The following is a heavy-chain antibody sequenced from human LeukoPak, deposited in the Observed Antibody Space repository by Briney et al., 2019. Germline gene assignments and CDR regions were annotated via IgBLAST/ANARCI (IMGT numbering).Heavy chain of an antibody. J-gene: IGHJ5*02. CDR1: GYRFTSYW. CDR3: ARVVPAAIPRPWFDP. V-gene: IGHV5-51*01. Sequence: GASLKISCKGSGYRFTSYWIGWVRQMPGKGLEWMGIIYPGDSDTRYSPSFQGQVTISADKSISTAYLQWSSLKASDTAMYYCARVVPAAIPRPWFDPWGQGTLVTVSS. CDR2: IYPGDSDT. D-gene: IGHD2-2*02.